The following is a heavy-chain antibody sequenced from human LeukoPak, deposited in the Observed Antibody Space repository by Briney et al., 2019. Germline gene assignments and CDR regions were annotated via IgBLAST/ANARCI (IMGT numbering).Heavy chain of an antibody. CDR3: ARGGDIVATYPGY. J-gene: IGHJ4*02. CDR2: ISYDGSNK. Sequence: GGSLRLSCAASGFTFSSYAMHWVRQAPGKGLEWVAVISYDGSNKYYADSVKGRFTFSRDNSTNTLYLQMNSLRAEDTAVYYCARGGDIVATYPGYWGQGTLVTVSS. D-gene: IGHD5-12*01. CDR1: GFTFSSYA. V-gene: IGHV3-30-3*01.